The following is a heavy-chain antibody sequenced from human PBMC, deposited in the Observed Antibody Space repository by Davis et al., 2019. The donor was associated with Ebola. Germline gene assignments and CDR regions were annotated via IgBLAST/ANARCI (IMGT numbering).Heavy chain of an antibody. V-gene: IGHV3-9*01. D-gene: IGHD3-16*01. CDR2: ISWNSGSI. J-gene: IGHJ4*02. Sequence: PGGSLRLSCAASGFTFDDYAMHWVRQAPGKGLEWVSGISWNSGSIGYADSVKGRFTISRDNAKNSLFLEMNSLRAEDTAVYYCARVSFSGGDFDYWGQGTLVTVSS. CDR3: ARVSFSGGDFDY. CDR1: GFTFDDYA.